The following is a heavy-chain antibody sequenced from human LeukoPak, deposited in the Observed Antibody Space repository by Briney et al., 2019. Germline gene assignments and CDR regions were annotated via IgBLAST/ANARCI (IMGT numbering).Heavy chain of an antibody. J-gene: IGHJ4*02. V-gene: IGHV3-23*01. CDR2: ISALSDNT. D-gene: IGHD2-21*01. CDR3: AKDRCGEAFFEY. CDR1: GLIFSNYG. Sequence: GGSLRLSCAASGLIFSNYGMSWVRQAPGRGLEWISTISALSDNTHYADSVKGRFAISRDNSKNTVYLQMNSLRSEDTAIYFCAKDRCGEAFFEYWGQGVLVTVSS.